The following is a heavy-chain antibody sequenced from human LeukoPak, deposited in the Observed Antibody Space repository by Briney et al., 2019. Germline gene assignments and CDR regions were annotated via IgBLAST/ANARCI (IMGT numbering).Heavy chain of an antibody. CDR1: GYPFFNSG. J-gene: IGHJ5*02. D-gene: IGHD1-1*01. Sequence: ASVKVSSKASGYPFFNSGITWVRQAPGQGLEWMGWISAYNGKTDFAQKFQGRVAMTTDTSTSTAYMELGSLTSDDTAVYYCARDGWQLTNWFDPWGQGTLVTVSS. V-gene: IGHV1-18*04. CDR2: ISAYNGKT. CDR3: ARDGWQLTNWFDP.